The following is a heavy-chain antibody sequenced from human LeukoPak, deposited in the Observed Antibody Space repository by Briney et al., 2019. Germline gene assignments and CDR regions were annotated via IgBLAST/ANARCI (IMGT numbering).Heavy chain of an antibody. Sequence: SETLSLTCTVSGGSISSYYWSWIRQPAGKGLEWIGRIYTSGSTNYNPSLKSRVTMSVDTSKNQFSLKLSSVTAADTAVYYCARDNYYYDSSGYWLYYFDYWGQGTLVTVSS. CDR2: IYTSGST. CDR1: GGSISSYY. V-gene: IGHV4-4*07. D-gene: IGHD3-22*01. J-gene: IGHJ4*02. CDR3: ARDNYYYDSSGYWLYYFDY.